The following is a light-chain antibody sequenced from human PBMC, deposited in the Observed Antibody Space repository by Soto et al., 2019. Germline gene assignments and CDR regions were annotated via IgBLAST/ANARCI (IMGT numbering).Light chain of an antibody. V-gene: IGKV1-33*01. CDR1: QDINKY. J-gene: IGKJ5*01. CDR2: DVS. Sequence: DIQMTQSPSSLSVSVGDRVTITCQASQDINKYLNWYQQKPGEAPKLLIYDVSNLETGVSSRFSGSGSETHFTLTINSLQPEDIATYYCQQYDNYVITFGQGTRLEIK. CDR3: QQYDNYVIT.